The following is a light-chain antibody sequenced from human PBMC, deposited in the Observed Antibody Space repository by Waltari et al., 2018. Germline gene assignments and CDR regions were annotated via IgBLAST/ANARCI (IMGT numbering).Light chain of an antibody. CDR1: QSVTSY. J-gene: IGKJ4*01. CDR3: QYRTNWPLT. V-gene: IGKV3-11*01. Sequence: IVLTQSPGTLPLSPGERATLSCRTSQSVTSYLAWYQQKPGQPPRLLIYDTSNRATGIPSRFTGSGSGTDFTLTISSLEPEDFAVYYCQYRTNWPLTFGGGTKVEMK. CDR2: DTS.